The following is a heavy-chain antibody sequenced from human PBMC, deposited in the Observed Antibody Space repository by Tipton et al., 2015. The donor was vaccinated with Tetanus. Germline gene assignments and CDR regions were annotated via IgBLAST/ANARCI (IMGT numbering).Heavy chain of an antibody. V-gene: IGHV1-8*01. J-gene: IGHJ4*02. CDR3: ARVRGRYCSSTSCYLAY. CDR2: MNPNSGNT. CDR1: GYTLTSYD. D-gene: IGHD2-2*01. Sequence: QLVQSGAEVKKPGASVKVSCKASGYTLTSYDINWVRQATGQGLEWMGWMNPNSGNTGYAQKFQGRVTMTRNTSISTAYMELSSLRSEDTAVYYCARVRGRYCSSTSCYLAYWGQGTLVTVSS.